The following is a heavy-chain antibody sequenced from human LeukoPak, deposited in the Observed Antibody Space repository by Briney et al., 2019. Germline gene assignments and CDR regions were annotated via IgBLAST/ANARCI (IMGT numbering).Heavy chain of an antibody. V-gene: IGHV3-23*01. J-gene: IGHJ4*02. CDR3: VRERFHGSGAPKFDF. Sequence: PGGTLRLSCAASGFTFSRYGMSWVRQAPGKGLEWVSAISGSGGRTYYADSVKGRFTISRDNAKNSLHLQVNSLRAEDTAVYYCVRERFHGSGAPKFDFWGQGTLVTVSS. D-gene: IGHD3-10*01. CDR1: GFTFSRYG. CDR2: ISGSGGRT.